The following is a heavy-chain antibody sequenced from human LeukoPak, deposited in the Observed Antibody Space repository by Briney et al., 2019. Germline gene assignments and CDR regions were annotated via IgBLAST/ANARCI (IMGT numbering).Heavy chain of an antibody. V-gene: IGHV4-61*02. CDR1: GGSISSSSYY. D-gene: IGHD5/OR15-5a*01. CDR2: IYTSGST. CDR3: VREGSTASFDY. Sequence: SETLSLTCTVSGGSISSSSYYWGWLRQPAGKGREWIGRIYTSGSTNYNPSLKSRVTISVDTSKNQFSLKLSSVTAADTAVYYCVREGSTASFDYWGQGTLVTVSS. J-gene: IGHJ4*02.